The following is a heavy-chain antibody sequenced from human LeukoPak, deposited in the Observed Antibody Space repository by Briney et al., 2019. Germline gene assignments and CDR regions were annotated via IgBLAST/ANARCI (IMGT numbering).Heavy chain of an antibody. CDR2: ISYDGSNK. Sequence: GGSLRLSCAASGFTFSSYAMHWVRQAPGKGLEWVAVISYDGSNKYYADSVKGRFTISRDNSKNTLYLQMNSLRAEDTAVYYCARERLRSTTVTTCGDYWGQGTLVTVSS. CDR3: ARERLRSTTVTTCGDY. D-gene: IGHD4-11*01. V-gene: IGHV3-30*04. J-gene: IGHJ4*02. CDR1: GFTFSSYA.